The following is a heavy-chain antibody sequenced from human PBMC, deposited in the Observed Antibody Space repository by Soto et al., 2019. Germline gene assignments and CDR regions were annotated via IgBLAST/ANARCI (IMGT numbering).Heavy chain of an antibody. D-gene: IGHD3-3*01. CDR1: GFTFSSDS. V-gene: IGHV3-21*01. J-gene: IGHJ5*02. Sequence: GRSLRLSCAASGFTFSSDSMNWVRQAPGKGLEWVSSISSSSSYIYYADSVKGRFTISRDNAKNSLYLQMNSLRAEDTAVYYYARDGSGVWSGYYTPNWFDPWGQGTRVTVSS. CDR2: ISSSSSYI. CDR3: ARDGSGVWSGYYTPNWFDP.